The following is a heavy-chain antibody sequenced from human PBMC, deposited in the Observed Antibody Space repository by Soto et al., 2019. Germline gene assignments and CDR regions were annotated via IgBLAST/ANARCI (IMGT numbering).Heavy chain of an antibody. CDR3: AGDFGSGSYRFDY. D-gene: IGHD3-10*01. Sequence: PSETLSLTCTVTGDSMNGDSWSWIRQPPGKGLEWIGYIYYSGSTTYNPSLKNRVTISIDTSENQISLKLSSVTAADTAMYYCAGDFGSGSYRFDYWGQGALVTVSS. CDR1: GDSMNGDS. V-gene: IGHV4-59*01. CDR2: IYYSGST. J-gene: IGHJ4*02.